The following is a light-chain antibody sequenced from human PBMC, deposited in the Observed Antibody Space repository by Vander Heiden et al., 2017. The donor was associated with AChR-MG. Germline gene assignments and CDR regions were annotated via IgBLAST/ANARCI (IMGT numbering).Light chain of an antibody. J-gene: IGKJ2*01. Sequence: EIVFTQSPGTLSLSPGERATLSCRASQSVSSSYLGWYQQKPGQAPRLLIYGASSRATGIPDRFSGSGSGTDFTLTISRLEPEDFAVYYCQQYGSSPRTFGQGTKLEIK. CDR2: GAS. V-gene: IGKV3-20*01. CDR3: QQYGSSPRT. CDR1: QSVSSSY.